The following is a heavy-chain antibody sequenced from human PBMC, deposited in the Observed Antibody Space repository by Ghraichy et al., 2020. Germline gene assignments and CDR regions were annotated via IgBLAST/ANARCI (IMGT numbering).Heavy chain of an antibody. D-gene: IGHD2-21*01. CDR1: GYTFTSYG. CDR3: ARDPLAEDGFYYYYGMDV. CDR2: VSGYTGNT. J-gene: IGHJ6*02. V-gene: IGHV1-18*04. Sequence: ASVKVSCKAFGYTFTSYGVSWVRQAPGQGLEWMGWVSGYTGNTNNVQKFQGRVTMTTDSSTSTAYMELRSLRSDDTAVYFCARDPLAEDGFYYYYGMDVWGQGTTVTVSS.